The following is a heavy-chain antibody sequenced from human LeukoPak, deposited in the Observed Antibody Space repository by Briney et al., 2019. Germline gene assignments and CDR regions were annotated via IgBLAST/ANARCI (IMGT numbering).Heavy chain of an antibody. CDR1: GVSISSNLW. CDR2: IHHNGSI. J-gene: IGHJ4*02. Sequence: SGTLSLTCAVSGVSISSNLWWTWVRQPPGKGLEWIAEIHHNGSINYNPSLKSRVTISVDKAKNQFSLKLSSVTAADTAVYYCARHAGDGYNHRYFDYWGQGTPVTVSS. CDR3: ARHAGDGYNHRYFDY. V-gene: IGHV4-4*02. D-gene: IGHD5-24*01.